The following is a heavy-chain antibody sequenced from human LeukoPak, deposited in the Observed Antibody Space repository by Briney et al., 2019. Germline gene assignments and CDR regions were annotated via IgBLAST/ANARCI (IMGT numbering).Heavy chain of an antibody. V-gene: IGHV3-53*05. CDR2: IYSGGST. Sequence: GGSLRLSCTVSGFTVSSDSMSWVRQAPGKGLEWVSFIYSGGSTHYSDSVKGRFTISRDNSKNTLYLQMNSLRAEDTAVYYCAKTMVRGQTDAFDIWGQGTMVTVSS. D-gene: IGHD3-10*01. CDR1: GFTVSSDS. CDR3: AKTMVRGQTDAFDI. J-gene: IGHJ3*02.